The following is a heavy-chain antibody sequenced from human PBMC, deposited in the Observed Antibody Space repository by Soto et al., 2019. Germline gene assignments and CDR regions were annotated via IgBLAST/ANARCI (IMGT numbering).Heavy chain of an antibody. J-gene: IGHJ6*02. CDR3: ARGNPFNYAGFYV. CDR2: MNAKSGDT. D-gene: IGHD3-16*01. Sequence: DLEQSGAEVKRPGASVKVSCKASGYTFSDFDINWLRQASGQGPEWMGWMNAKSGDTFFAQRFQGKFNMTWDTSLSTAYMEVGSLTSDDTAIFYCARGNPFNYAGFYVWGQGTTVAVSS. CDR1: GYTFSDFD. V-gene: IGHV1-8*01.